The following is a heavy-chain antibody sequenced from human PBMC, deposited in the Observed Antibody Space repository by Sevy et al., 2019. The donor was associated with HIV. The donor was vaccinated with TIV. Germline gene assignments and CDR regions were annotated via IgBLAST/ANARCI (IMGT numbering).Heavy chain of an antibody. J-gene: IGHJ6*02. CDR1: GFRFSDYG. D-gene: IGHD3-3*01. CDR3: AKDHYDYRTGYYGYYGMDV. V-gene: IGHV3-30*02. CDR2: IRFDGSMK. Sequence: GGSLSLSCAASGFRFSDYGMHWVRQAPGKGLEWVSLIRFDGSMKYIADSVKGRFTISRDKVKDTLYLQMNSLRPEDTAVYYCAKDHYDYRTGYYGYYGMDVWGQGTTVTVSS.